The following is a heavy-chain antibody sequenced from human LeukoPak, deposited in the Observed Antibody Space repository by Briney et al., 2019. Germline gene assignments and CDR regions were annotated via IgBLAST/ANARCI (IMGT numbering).Heavy chain of an antibody. V-gene: IGHV3-20*04. D-gene: IGHD2-21*02. J-gene: IGHJ4*02. CDR1: GVSISSSNSY. Sequence: ETLSLTCTVSGVSISSSNSYWGWIRQPPGKGLEWVSGINWTGGSTGYADSVKGRFTISRDNAKNSLYLQMNSLRAEDTAFYYCARGRGLGVTSTPVPFDYWGQGILVTVSS. CDR2: INWTGGST. CDR3: ARGRGLGVTSTPVPFDY.